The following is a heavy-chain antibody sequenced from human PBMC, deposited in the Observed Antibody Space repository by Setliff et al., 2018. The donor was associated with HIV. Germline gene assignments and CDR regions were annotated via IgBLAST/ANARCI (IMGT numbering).Heavy chain of an antibody. CDR1: GGPFSGYY. CDR2: IKDRGVT. CDR3: ARGDRGGGYNYGGFWFDP. J-gene: IGHJ5*02. Sequence: TLSLTCDVYGGPFSGYYWTWIRQPPGKGLEWIADIKDRGVTNYSPSLKSRVTISVDTSKSQFSLRLSSVAAADTATYYCARGDRGGGYNYGGFWFDPWGQGTLVTVSS. V-gene: IGHV4-34*01. D-gene: IGHD5-18*01.